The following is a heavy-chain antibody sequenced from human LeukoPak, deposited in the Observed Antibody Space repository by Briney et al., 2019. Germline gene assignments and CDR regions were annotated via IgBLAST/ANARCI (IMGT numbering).Heavy chain of an antibody. Sequence: GASVKVSCKASGYSFTNYMHWVRQAPGQGLEWMGIIHSGGGSTTYAQKFQGRVTMTRDTSTSTVYMELSSLRFEDTAVYYCARDGTHHSWDYWGQGTLVTVSS. CDR2: IHSGGGST. D-gene: IGHD1-1*01. CDR3: ARDGTHHSWDY. CDR1: GYSFTNY. J-gene: IGHJ4*02. V-gene: IGHV1-46*01.